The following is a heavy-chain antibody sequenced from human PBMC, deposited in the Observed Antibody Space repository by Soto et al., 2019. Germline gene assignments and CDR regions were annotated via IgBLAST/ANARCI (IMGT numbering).Heavy chain of an antibody. J-gene: IGHJ4*02. V-gene: IGHV4-31*03. CDR2: IYYSGST. Sequence: PSETLSLTCTVSGGSISSGGYYWSWIRQRPGKGLEWIGYIYYSGSTYYNPSLKSRVTISVDTSKNQFSLKLSSVTAADTAVYYCARDRLGEYYFDYWGQGTLVTAPQ. D-gene: IGHD3-16*01. CDR3: ARDRLGEYYFDY. CDR1: GGSISSGGYY.